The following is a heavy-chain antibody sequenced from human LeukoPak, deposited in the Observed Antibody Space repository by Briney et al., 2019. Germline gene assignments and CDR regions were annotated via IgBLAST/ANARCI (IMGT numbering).Heavy chain of an antibody. CDR1: GCSVSSGSYY. J-gene: IGHJ5*02. CDR2: VYYSGST. CDR3: AREAVVAATKQYNWFDP. Sequence: SETLSLTCTVSGCSVSSGSYYWSWIRQPPGKGLEWIGYVYYSGSTNYNPSLKSRVTISVDTSKNQFSLKLSSVTAADTAVYYCAREAVVAATKQYNWFDPWGQGTLVTVSS. D-gene: IGHD2-15*01. V-gene: IGHV4-61*01.